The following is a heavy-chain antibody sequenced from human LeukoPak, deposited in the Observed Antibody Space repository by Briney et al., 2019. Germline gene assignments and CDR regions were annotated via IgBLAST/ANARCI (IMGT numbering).Heavy chain of an antibody. CDR3: ASSRYLYYFHF. V-gene: IGHV3-48*04. D-gene: IGHD2-15*01. Sequence: GGSLRLSCAASGFTFSSYAMSWIRQAPGKGLEWISYISSTGTVIHYADSVKGRFTISRDSAKTSLYLQMNNLRAEDTALYYCASSRYLYYFHFWGQGTQVSVSS. CDR1: GFTFSSYA. J-gene: IGHJ4*02. CDR2: ISSTGTVI.